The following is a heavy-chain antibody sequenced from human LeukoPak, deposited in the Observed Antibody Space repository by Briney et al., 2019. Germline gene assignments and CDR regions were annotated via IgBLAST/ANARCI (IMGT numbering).Heavy chain of an antibody. D-gene: IGHD1-26*01. CDR1: GGSISSYY. CDR3: TSGSGSYYPFDY. Sequence: PSETLSLTCTISGGSISSYYWSWVRQPPGKGLEWIGEIYHSGSTNYNPSLKSRVTISVDKSKSQFSLTLSSVTAADTAVYYCTSGSGSYYPFDYWGQGTLVTVSS. J-gene: IGHJ4*02. V-gene: IGHV4-59*12. CDR2: IYHSGST.